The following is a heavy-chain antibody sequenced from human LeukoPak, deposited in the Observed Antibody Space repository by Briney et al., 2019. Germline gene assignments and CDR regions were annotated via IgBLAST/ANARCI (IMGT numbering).Heavy chain of an antibody. V-gene: IGHV3-7*01. J-gene: IGHJ4*02. D-gene: IGHD3-10*01. CDR2: IKEEGSAK. Sequence: PGGSLRLSCAASGFTFSTYEMNWVRQAPGKGLEWVANIKEEGSAKYYVDSVKGRFTISRDNPKNSLFLQMNSLRAEDTAVYYCVRGRGDYWGQGTLVTVSS. CDR1: GFTFSTYE. CDR3: VRGRGDY.